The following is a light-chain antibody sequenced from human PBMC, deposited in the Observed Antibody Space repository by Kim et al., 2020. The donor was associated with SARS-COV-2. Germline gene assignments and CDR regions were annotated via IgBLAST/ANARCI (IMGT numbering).Light chain of an antibody. CDR2: AAS. CDR1: QSISSY. CDR3: QRSYSTLWT. V-gene: IGKV1-39*01. J-gene: IGKJ1*01. Sequence: AVRDRVTLTCRESQSISSYLNWYQQKPGKAPKLLVDAASSLQSGVPTRFSGSGSGKYFTLTISSLQFEDFATYYCQRSYSTLWTFGQGTKVDIK.